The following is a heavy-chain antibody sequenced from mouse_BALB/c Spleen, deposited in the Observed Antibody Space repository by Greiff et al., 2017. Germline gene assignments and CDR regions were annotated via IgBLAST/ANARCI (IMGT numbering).Heavy chain of an antibody. J-gene: IGHJ4*01. CDR1: GYTFTNYW. CDR2: IYPGGGYT. CDR3: ARSYAMDD. V-gene: IGHV1-63*02. Sequence: VQLQESGAELVRPGTSVKISCKASGYTFTNYWLGWVKQRPGHGLEWIGDIYPGGGYTNYNEKFKGKATLTADTSSSTAYMQLSSLTSEDSTVYFCARSYAMDDWGQGTSVTVSS.